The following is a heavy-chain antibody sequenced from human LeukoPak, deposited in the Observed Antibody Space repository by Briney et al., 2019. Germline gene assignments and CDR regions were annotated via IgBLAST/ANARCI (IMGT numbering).Heavy chain of an antibody. CDR1: GFTFSSYG. V-gene: IGHV3-33*01. D-gene: IGHD6-13*01. CDR3: ASGTGIAAAGTLDY. J-gene: IGHJ4*02. CDR2: IWYDGSNK. Sequence: PGGSLRLSCAASGFTFSSYGMHWVRQAPGKGLEWVAVIWYDGSNKYYADSVKGRFTISRDNSKNTLYLQMNSLRAEDTAVYYCASGTGIAAAGTLDYWGQGTLVTVSS.